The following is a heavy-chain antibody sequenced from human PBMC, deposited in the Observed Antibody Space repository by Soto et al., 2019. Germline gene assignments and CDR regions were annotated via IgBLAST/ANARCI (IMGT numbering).Heavy chain of an antibody. D-gene: IGHD2-21*02. CDR3: AGRLGGNSYVWYFDL. J-gene: IGHJ2*01. CDR1: GGTFSSYA. V-gene: IGHV1-69*01. Sequence: QVQLVQSGAEVKKPGSSVKVSCKASGGTFSSYAISWVRQAPGQGLEWMGGIIPIFGTANYAQKFQGRVTITADESASTAYMELSSLRSEDTAVYYCAGRLGGNSYVWYFDLWGRGTLVTVSS. CDR2: IIPIFGTA.